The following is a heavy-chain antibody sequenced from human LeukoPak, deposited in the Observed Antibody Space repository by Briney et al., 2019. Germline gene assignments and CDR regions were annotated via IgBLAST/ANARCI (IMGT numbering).Heavy chain of an antibody. CDR2: ISGGGGTT. D-gene: IGHD4-17*01. V-gene: IGHV3-23*01. Sequence: PGGTLRPSRAASGFIFSNYALTWVRQAPGKGLEWVSAISGGGGTTYCTDSVKGRFTISSDNSKNTLYLQMNSLRAEDTGIYYCAKDLGTKWTTVTTGYFDYWGQGTLVTVSS. CDR1: GFIFSNYA. CDR3: AKDLGTKWTTVTTGYFDY. J-gene: IGHJ4*02.